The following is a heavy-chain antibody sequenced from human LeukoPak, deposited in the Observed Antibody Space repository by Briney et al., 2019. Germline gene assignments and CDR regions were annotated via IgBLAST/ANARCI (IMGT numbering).Heavy chain of an antibody. CDR3: ARAQLRFLEWLSNFDY. CDR2: IYYSGST. CDR1: GGSISSYY. Sequence: KPSETLSLTCTVSGGSISSYYWSWIRQPPGKGLEWIGYIYYSGSTNYNPSLKSRVTISVDTSKNQFSLKLSSVTAADTAVYYCARAQLRFLEWLSNFDYWGQGTLVTVSS. V-gene: IGHV4-59*01. J-gene: IGHJ4*02. D-gene: IGHD3-3*01.